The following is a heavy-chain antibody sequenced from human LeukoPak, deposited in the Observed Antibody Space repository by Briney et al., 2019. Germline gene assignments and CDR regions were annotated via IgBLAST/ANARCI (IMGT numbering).Heavy chain of an antibody. CDR1: GGSISSSSYY. CDR3: ARDGGYCSSTSCSRLGAFDI. Sequence: SETLSLTCTVSGGSISSSSYYWGWIRQPPGKGLEWIGSIYYSGSTYYNPSLKSRVTISVDTTKNQFSLELSSVTAADTAVYYCARDGGYCSSTSCSRLGAFDIWGQGTMVTVSS. D-gene: IGHD2-2*01. CDR2: IYYSGST. J-gene: IGHJ3*02. V-gene: IGHV4-39*02.